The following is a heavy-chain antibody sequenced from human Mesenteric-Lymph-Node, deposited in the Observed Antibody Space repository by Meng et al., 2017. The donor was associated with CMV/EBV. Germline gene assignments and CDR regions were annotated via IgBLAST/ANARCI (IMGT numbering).Heavy chain of an antibody. V-gene: IGHV3-30*04. CDR2: ISYDGSNK. D-gene: IGHD6-19*01. J-gene: IGHJ4*02. CDR1: GFIFRRYA. Sequence: GALRLSCSASGFIFRRYAMHWVRQAPGRGLEWVAVISYDGSNKYYADSVKGRFTVSRDNSKNTLYLQMNSLSAADTAVYYCARDSGYGSGWGLDYWGQGTLVTVSS. CDR3: ARDSGYGSGWGLDY.